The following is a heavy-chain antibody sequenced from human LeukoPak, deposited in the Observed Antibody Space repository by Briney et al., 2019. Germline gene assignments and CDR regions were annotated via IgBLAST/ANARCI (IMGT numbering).Heavy chain of an antibody. D-gene: IGHD3-22*01. CDR1: GGSFSGYY. CDR2: INHSGST. CDR3: ARGSRQIYYYDSSGYYPYYFDY. Sequence: SETLSLTCAVYGGSFSGYYWSWIRQPPGKGPEWIGEINHSGSTNYNPSLKSRVTISVDTSKNQFSLKLSSVTAADTAVYYCARGSRQIYYYDSSGYYPYYFDYWGQGTLVTVSS. J-gene: IGHJ4*02. V-gene: IGHV4-34*01.